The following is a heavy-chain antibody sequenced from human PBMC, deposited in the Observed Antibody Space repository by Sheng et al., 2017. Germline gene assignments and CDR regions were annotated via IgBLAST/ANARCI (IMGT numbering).Heavy chain of an antibody. D-gene: IGHD4-17*01. V-gene: IGHV3-30*03. J-gene: IGHJ4*02. CDR1: GFTFSIYG. CDR2: ISYDGSNK. Sequence: QVQLVESGGGVVQPGRSLRLSCAASGFTFSIYGMHWARQAPGKGLEWVAAISYDGSNKYYADSVKGRFTISRDNSKNTLYLQVNSLRTVDTALYYCTGYGDYFEFWGQGALVSVSS. CDR3: TGYGDYFEF.